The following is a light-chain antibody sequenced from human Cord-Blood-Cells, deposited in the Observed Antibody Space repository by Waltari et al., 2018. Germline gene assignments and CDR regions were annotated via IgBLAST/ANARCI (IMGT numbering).Light chain of an antibody. CDR3: QSYDSSLSGWV. J-gene: IGLJ3*02. CDR1: SSNNGAGYD. Sequence: QSVLTQPPSVSGAPGPRVTISCTGSSSNNGAGYDVHWYQQLPGTAPNLIIYGNSNRPSGVPDRFSGSKSGTSASLAITGLQAEDEADYYCQSYDSSLSGWVFGGGTKLTVL. V-gene: IGLV1-40*01. CDR2: GNS.